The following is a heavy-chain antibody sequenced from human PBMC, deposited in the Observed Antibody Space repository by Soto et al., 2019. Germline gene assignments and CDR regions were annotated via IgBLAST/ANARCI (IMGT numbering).Heavy chain of an antibody. D-gene: IGHD5-18*01. CDR2: MSDSGST. V-gene: IGHV4-59*01. CDR3: ARGAGFSYASTWFDI. CDR1: GGSMSSSY. J-gene: IGHJ5*02. Sequence: PSETLSLTCSVSGGSMSSSYWSWIRQPPGKGPEWIGYMSDSGSTNYNPSLKSRVTISVDMAKKQFSVKLRSVTAADTAVYYCARGAGFSYASTWFDIWGQGTLVTVS.